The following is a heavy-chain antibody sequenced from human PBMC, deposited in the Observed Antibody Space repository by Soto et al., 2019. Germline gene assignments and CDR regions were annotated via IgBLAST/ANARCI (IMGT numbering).Heavy chain of an antibody. CDR1: GFTFSRYV. D-gene: IGHD1-26*01. V-gene: IGHV3-30-3*01. CDR2: MAYDGNRE. CDR3: ARVGWSFYGSWDS. J-gene: IGHJ4*02. Sequence: QVQLVESGGGVVKPGRSLRLSCAASGFTFSRYVMHWVRQAPGKGLEWVAVMAYDGNREYYGHSVKGRFFVAGDNSKNTLYMQVHSLRPEDTAVYYCARVGWSFYGSWDSWGQGALVTVSS.